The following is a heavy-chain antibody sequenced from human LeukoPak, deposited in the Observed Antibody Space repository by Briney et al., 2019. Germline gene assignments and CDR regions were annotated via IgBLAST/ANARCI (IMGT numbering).Heavy chain of an antibody. Sequence: PGGSLRLSCAASGFTFSSYAMSWVRQAPGKGLEWVSAISGSGGSTYYADSVKGRFTISRDNSKNTLYLQMNSLRAEDTAVYYCASFGGSGWYLDYWGQGTLVTVSS. CDR1: GFTFSSYA. CDR3: ASFGGSGWYLDY. V-gene: IGHV3-23*01. CDR2: ISGSGGST. J-gene: IGHJ4*02. D-gene: IGHD6-19*01.